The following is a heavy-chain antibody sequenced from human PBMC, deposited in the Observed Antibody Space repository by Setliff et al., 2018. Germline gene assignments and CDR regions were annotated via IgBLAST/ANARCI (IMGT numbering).Heavy chain of an antibody. V-gene: IGHV1-18*01. J-gene: IGHJ6*02. CDR2: ISAYNGNT. D-gene: IGHD1-26*01. CDR3: AKDMGAPSNGMDV. Sequence: ASVKVSCKASGYTFTSYGISWVRQAPGQGLEWMGWISAYNGNTNYAQKLQGRVTMTTDTSTSTAYMELNSLRTEDTALYYCAKDMGAPSNGMDVWGQGTTVTVSS. CDR1: GYTFTSYG.